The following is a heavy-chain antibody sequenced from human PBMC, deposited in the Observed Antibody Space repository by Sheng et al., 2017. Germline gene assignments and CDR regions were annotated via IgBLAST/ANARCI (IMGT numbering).Heavy chain of an antibody. CDR3: ARGHRSWKITFGGGNFDY. V-gene: IGHV4-34*01. D-gene: IGHD3-16*01. CDR2: INHSGST. J-gene: IGHJ4*02. CDR1: GGSFSGYY. Sequence: QVQLQQWGAGLLKPSETLSLTCAVYGGSFSGYYWSWIRQPPGKGLEWIGEINHSGSTNYNPSLKSRVTISVDTSKNQFSLKLSSVTAADTAVYYCARGHRSWKITFGGGNFDYWGQGTLVTVSS.